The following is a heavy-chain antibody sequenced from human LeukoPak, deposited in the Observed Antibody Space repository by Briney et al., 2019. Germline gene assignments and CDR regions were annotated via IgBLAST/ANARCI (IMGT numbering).Heavy chain of an antibody. J-gene: IGHJ4*02. CDR1: GFTFSTYG. CDR3: ARDQGCSSTNCYSLFFHY. CDR2: IWYDGSNK. V-gene: IGHV3-33*01. D-gene: IGHD2-2*01. Sequence: GGSLRLSCAESGFTFSTYGMHWVREAPGKGLEWVALIWYDGSNKYYADSVKCRFTISTDNSKNTLYLQMNSLRAEDTAVYYCARDQGCSSTNCYSLFFHYWGQGTLVTVSS.